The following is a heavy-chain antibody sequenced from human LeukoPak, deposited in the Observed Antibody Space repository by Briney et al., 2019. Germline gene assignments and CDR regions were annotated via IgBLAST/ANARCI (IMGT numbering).Heavy chain of an antibody. D-gene: IGHD3-10*01. CDR3: AKEYDSRGYGANFDN. Sequence: GGSLRLSCAASGFTFNAFGMNWVRQAPGKGLEWVAVISSSGAIQYYLESVKGRFTISRDNSGNTLYLQMNSLRPEDTAVYYCAKEYDSRGYGANFDNWGQGTLVTVSS. V-gene: IGHV3-30*18. J-gene: IGHJ4*02. CDR1: GFTFNAFG. CDR2: ISSSGAIQ.